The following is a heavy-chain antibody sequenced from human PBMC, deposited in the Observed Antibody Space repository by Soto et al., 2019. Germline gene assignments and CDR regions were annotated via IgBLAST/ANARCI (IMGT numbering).Heavy chain of an antibody. CDR3: VKPSGWYPDY. CDR1: GLTLGAYA. Sequence: QVQLVESGGGVVQPGGSLGLSFAGFGLTLGAYAINWSPRPQGKGLEWVAVISPDGINKYFPDSLRGRFTISRDNSKNTLYLQMSSLRGEDTAVYYCVKPSGWYPDYWGQGTHVTVSS. J-gene: IGHJ4*02. CDR2: ISPDGINK. V-gene: IGHV3-30*18. D-gene: IGHD6-19*01.